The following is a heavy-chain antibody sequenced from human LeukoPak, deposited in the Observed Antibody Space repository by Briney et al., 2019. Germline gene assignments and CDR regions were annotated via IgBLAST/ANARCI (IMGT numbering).Heavy chain of an antibody. J-gene: IGHJ3*02. CDR3: ARRISVAGGGTAFDM. D-gene: IGHD6-19*01. V-gene: IGHV3-23*01. CDR2: ISGSGGST. CDR1: GFTFSSYG. Sequence: PGGSLRLSCAASGFTFSSYGMSWVRQAPGKGLEWVSAISGSGGSTYYADSVKGRFTISRDNSKNTLYLQMNSLRDADTAFYYCARRISVAGGGTAFDMWGQGTMVTVSS.